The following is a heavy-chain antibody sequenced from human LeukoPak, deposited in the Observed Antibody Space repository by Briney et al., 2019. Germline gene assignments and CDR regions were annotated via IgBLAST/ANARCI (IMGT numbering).Heavy chain of an antibody. V-gene: IGHV4-59*08. J-gene: IGHJ5*02. CDR2: IYYSGST. CDR1: GVSISSYY. CDR3: ARLGRYCSGGSCYWWFDP. D-gene: IGHD2-15*01. Sequence: PSETLSLTCTVSGVSISSYYWSWIRQPPGKGLEWIGYIYYSGSTNYNPSLKSRVTISVDTSKNQFSLKLSSVTAADTAVYYCARLGRYCSGGSCYWWFDPWGQGTLVTVSS.